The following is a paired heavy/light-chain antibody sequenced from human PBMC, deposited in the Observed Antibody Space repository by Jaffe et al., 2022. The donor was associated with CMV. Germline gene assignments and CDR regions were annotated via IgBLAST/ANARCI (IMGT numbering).Light chain of an antibody. CDR1: SSNIGSHT. V-gene: IGLV1-44*01. CDR2: NND. CDR3: AAWDDNLDGPK. J-gene: IGLJ2*01. Sequence: QSGLTQPPSASERPGQRVIISCSGSSSNIGSHTVNWYRQIPGTAPKLLIYNNDQRPSGVPDRFSGSKSGTSASLAISGLQSEDEADYYCAAWDDNLDGPKFGGGTKLAVL.
Heavy chain of an antibody. CDR1: GGTFSSDS. CDR2: IIPILGRT. J-gene: IGHJ5*02. CDR3: AIDGDYEGS. Sequence: QVQLVQSGAEVKKPGSSVKVSCKASGGTFSSDSISWLRQAPGQGLEWMGRIIPILGRTKYAQNFQGRVTITADKSPSAVYMELSSLKSDDTAVYYCAIDGDYEGSWGQGSLVTVSS. D-gene: IGHD4-17*01. V-gene: IGHV1-69*09.